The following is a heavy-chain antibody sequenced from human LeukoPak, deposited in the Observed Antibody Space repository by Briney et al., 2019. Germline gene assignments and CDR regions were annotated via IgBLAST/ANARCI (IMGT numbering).Heavy chain of an antibody. V-gene: IGHV1-18*04. J-gene: IGHJ4*02. D-gene: IGHD6-19*01. CDR1: GYTFITND. CDR3: ARNAVADTLSAYYLEY. CDR2: IRAFNGIT. Sequence: ASVKVSCKASGYTFITNDISWVRQAPGQGLEWMGWIRAFNGITNYSQQFQGRVTMTTDTSTNTAYLELRSLRSHDTAGYYCARNAVADTLSAYYLEYWGQGAMVTVSS.